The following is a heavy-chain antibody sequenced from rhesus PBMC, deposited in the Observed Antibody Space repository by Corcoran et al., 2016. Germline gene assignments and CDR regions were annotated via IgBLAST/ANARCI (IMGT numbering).Heavy chain of an antibody. CDR3: ARGKQLVYGAFDF. Sequence: EVQLVESGGGLVQPGGSLRLSCAASGFTFSSYGMHWIRQAPGKGLVWVAVISYDGSKKSYEDSVKDRFTISRDNSKNMLDLQMNHLKLEDTAVYYCARGKQLVYGAFDFWGQGLRVTVSS. D-gene: IGHD6-13*01. V-gene: IGHV3-54*02. CDR1: GFTFSSYG. CDR2: ISYDGSKK. J-gene: IGHJ3*01.